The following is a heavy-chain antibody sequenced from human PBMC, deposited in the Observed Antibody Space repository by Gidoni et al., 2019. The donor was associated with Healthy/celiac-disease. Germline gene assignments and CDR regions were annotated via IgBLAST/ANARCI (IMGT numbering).Heavy chain of an antibody. CDR1: VGTFSSYA. J-gene: IGHJ4*02. CDR2: IIPIFGTA. V-gene: IGHV1-69*01. Sequence: QVQLVQSGAEVKKPGSSVKVSCKASVGTFSSYAISWVRQAPGQGLEWMGGIIPIFGTANYAQKFQGRVTITADESTSTAYMELSSLRSEDTAVYYCASPSGRSSGWYSYYFDYWGQGTLVTVSS. D-gene: IGHD6-19*01. CDR3: ASPSGRSSGWYSYYFDY.